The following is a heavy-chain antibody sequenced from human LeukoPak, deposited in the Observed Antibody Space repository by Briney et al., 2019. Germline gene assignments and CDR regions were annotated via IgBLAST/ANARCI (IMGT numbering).Heavy chain of an antibody. CDR1: GYTFTSYG. V-gene: IGHV1-18*01. D-gene: IGHD2-2*01. CDR3: ARAGYQLLYNWFDP. CDR2: ISAYNGNT. Sequence: ASVKASCKASGYTFTSYGISWVRQAPGQGLERMGWISAYNGNTNYAQKLQGRVTMTTDTSTSTAYMELRSLRSDDTAVYYCARAGYQLLYNWFDPWGQGTLVTVSS. J-gene: IGHJ5*02.